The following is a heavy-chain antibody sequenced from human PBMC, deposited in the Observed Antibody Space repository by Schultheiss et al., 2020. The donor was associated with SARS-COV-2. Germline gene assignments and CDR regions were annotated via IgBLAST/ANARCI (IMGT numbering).Heavy chain of an antibody. CDR3: ARGPTVVVPAVPFDY. D-gene: IGHD2-2*01. Sequence: GSLRLSCTVSGGSISSGGYYWSWIRQPPGKGLEWIGEINHSGSTNYNPSLKSRVTISVDTSKNQFSLKLSSVTAADTAVYYCARGPTVVVPAVPFDYWGQGTLVTVSS. CDR1: GGSISSGGYY. J-gene: IGHJ4*02. CDR2: INHSGST. V-gene: IGHV4-39*07.